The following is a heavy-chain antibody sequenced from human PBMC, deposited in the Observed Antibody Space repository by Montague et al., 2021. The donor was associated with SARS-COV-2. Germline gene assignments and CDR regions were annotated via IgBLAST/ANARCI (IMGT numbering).Heavy chain of an antibody. CDR3: AGVISRQNNIVVVGRYYFDY. Sequence: SETLSLTCTVSGGSISSSSYYWGWLRQPPGKGLVWNGSIYYSGSTYYNPSLKSRVTISVDTSKNQFSLKLSSVTAADTAVYDCAGVISRQNNIVVVGRYYFDYWGRGTLVTVSS. J-gene: IGHJ4*02. D-gene: IGHD2-15*01. CDR2: IYYSGST. CDR1: GGSISSSSYY. V-gene: IGHV4-39*07.